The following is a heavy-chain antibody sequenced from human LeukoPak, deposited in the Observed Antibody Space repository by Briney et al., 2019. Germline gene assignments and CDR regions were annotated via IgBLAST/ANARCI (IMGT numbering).Heavy chain of an antibody. CDR3: ARDGGPFDY. J-gene: IGHJ4*02. V-gene: IGHV3-7*01. D-gene: IGHD2-15*01. Sequence: GGSLRLSCAASGFTFRSHWMSWVRQAPGKGLEWVANIKQDGSEKYYVDSVKGRFTISRDNAKKSLYLQMNSLRAEDTAVYYCARDGGPFDYWGQGTLVTVSS. CDR1: GFTFRSHW. CDR2: IKQDGSEK.